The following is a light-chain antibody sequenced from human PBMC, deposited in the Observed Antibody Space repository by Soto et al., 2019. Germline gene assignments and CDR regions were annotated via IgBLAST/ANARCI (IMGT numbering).Light chain of an antibody. J-gene: IGKJ3*01. V-gene: IGKV1-39*01. Sequence: DIQMTQSPSALSASVGDRVTITCRASQSISRYLNWYQQKPGKAPEPLIYAASSLQSGVPSRFSGSGSGTDFTLTISNLQPEDYATYFCQQTYSTLFTFGPGTKVEIK. CDR3: QQTYSTLFT. CDR1: QSISRY. CDR2: AAS.